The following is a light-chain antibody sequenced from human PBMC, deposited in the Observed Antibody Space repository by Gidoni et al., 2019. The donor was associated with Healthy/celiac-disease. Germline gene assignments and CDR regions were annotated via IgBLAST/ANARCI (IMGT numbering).Light chain of an antibody. J-gene: IGKJ2*01. CDR1: QGISSY. Sequence: DIQLTQSPSFLSASVGDRVTITCRASQGISSYLPLYQQKPGKAPKLLIYAASTLQSGVPSRFSGSGSGTEFTLTISSLQPEDFATYYCQQLNSYPRTFXQXTKLEIK. V-gene: IGKV1-9*01. CDR2: AAS. CDR3: QQLNSYPRT.